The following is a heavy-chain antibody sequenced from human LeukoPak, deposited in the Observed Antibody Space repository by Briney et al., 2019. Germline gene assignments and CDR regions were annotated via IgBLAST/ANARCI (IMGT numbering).Heavy chain of an antibody. CDR3: ARGKGVVIPFDY. D-gene: IGHD3-3*01. Sequence: SVNVSCKASGGTFSSYAISWVRQAPGQGLEWMGRIIPILGIANYAQKFQGRVTITADKSTSTAYMELSSLRSEDTAVYYCARGKGVVIPFDYWGQGTLVTVSS. V-gene: IGHV1-69*04. CDR2: IIPILGIA. CDR1: GGTFSSYA. J-gene: IGHJ4*02.